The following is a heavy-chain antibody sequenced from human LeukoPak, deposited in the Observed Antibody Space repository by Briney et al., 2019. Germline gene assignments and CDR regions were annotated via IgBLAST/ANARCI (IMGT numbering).Heavy chain of an antibody. Sequence: ASVKVSCKASGYTFTSYGISWVRQAPGQGLEWMGWINPNSGGTSYTQKFQGRVTMTRDTSVSTAFMELSRLRSDDTAVYYCARIDWDYGGVFDYWGQGTLVTVSS. V-gene: IGHV1-2*02. CDR3: ARIDWDYGGVFDY. J-gene: IGHJ4*02. CDR2: INPNSGGT. D-gene: IGHD1-7*01. CDR1: GYTFTSYG.